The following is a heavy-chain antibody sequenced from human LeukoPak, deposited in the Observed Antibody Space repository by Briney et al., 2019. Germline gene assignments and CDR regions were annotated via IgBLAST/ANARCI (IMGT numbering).Heavy chain of an antibody. J-gene: IGHJ4*02. CDR1: GSTFSSYE. Sequence: PGGSLRLSCAASGSTFSSYEMNWVRQAPGKGLEWVSYTSSSGSTIYYADSVKGRFTISRDNAKNSLYLQMNSLRAEDTAVYYCARSYGYPYFDYWGQGTLVTVSS. V-gene: IGHV3-48*03. CDR3: ARSYGYPYFDY. D-gene: IGHD5-18*01. CDR2: TSSSGSTI.